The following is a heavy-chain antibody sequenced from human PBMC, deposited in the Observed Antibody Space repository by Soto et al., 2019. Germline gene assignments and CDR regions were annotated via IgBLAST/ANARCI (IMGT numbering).Heavy chain of an antibody. D-gene: IGHD3-22*01. CDR3: ARRAPDSNNYHFPDS. V-gene: IGHV4-39*01. Sequence: PSFKSRVTISLDTSKNQFSLMLTSVTTADTAVYYCARRAPDSNNYHFPDSWGQGTLVTVSP. J-gene: IGHJ4*02.